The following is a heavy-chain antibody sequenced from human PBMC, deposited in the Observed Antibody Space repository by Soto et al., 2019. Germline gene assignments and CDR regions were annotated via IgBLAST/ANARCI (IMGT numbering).Heavy chain of an antibody. J-gene: IGHJ4*02. V-gene: IGHV3-33*01. D-gene: IGHD6-19*01. Sequence: QVQLVESGGGVVQPGRSLRLSCAASGFTFSSYGMHWVRQAPGKWLEWVAVIWYDGSNKYYADSVKGRFTISRDNSKNTLYLQMNSLRAEDTAVYYCARDRYSSAWYDLDYWGQGTLVTVSS. CDR3: ARDRYSSAWYDLDY. CDR2: IWYDGSNK. CDR1: GFTFSSYG.